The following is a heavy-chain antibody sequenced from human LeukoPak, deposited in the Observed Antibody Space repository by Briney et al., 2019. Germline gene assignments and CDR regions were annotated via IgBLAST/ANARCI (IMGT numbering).Heavy chain of an antibody. CDR3: ARRRGFGATYSSGWTNYYFDY. V-gene: IGHV5-51*01. D-gene: IGHD6-19*01. CDR2: IYPGDSDS. J-gene: IGHJ4*02. Sequence: KGGESLKISCKGSGYSFTSYWIGWVRQMPGKGLEWMGIIYPGDSDSRSSPSFQGQVTISADKSISTAYLQWSSLKASDTAMYYCARRRGFGATYSSGWTNYYFDYWGQGTLVTVSS. CDR1: GYSFTSYW.